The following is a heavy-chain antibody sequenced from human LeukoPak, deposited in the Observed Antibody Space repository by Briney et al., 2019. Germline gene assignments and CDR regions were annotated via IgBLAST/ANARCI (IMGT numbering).Heavy chain of an antibody. Sequence: SETLSLTCAVYGGSFSGYYWSWIRQPPGKGLEWIGEINHSGSTNYNPSLKSRVTISVDTSKNQFSLKLSSVTAADTAVYYCARSTYYYYYMDVWGKGTTVTVSS. CDR3: ARSTYYYYYMDV. CDR1: GGSFSGYY. J-gene: IGHJ6*03. V-gene: IGHV4-34*01. CDR2: INHSGST.